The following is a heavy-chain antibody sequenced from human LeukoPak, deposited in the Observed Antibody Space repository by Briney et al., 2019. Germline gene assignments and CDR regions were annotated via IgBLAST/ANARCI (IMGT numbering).Heavy chain of an antibody. CDR3: ARGASRSFDY. J-gene: IGHJ4*02. CDR2: MNSNGGNT. D-gene: IGHD2-15*01. V-gene: IGHV1-8*03. CDR1: GYTFTSYD. Sequence: ASVKVSCKASGYTFTSYDINWVRQAPGQGLEWMGWMNSNGGNTGYAQKFQGRLTITRITSISTAYMELSSLRSEDTAVYYCARGASRSFDYWGQGTLVTVSS.